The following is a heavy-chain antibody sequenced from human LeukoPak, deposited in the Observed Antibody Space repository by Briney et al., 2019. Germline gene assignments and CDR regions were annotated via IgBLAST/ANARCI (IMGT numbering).Heavy chain of an antibody. V-gene: IGHV3-23*01. CDR2: ISGSGGST. D-gene: IGHD2-21*02. J-gene: IGHJ4*02. CDR3: ATRGVIVVVTAIRDY. Sequence: PGGSLRLSCAASGFTFSSHAMSWVRQAPGKGLEWVSAISGSGGSTYYADSVKGRFTISRDNSKDTLYLQMDSLRAEDTAVYYCATRGVIVVVTAIRDYWGQGTLVTVSS. CDR1: GFTFSSHA.